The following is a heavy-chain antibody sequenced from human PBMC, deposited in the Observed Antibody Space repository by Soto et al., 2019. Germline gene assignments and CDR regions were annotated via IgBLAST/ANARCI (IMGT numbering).Heavy chain of an antibody. J-gene: IGHJ3*02. Sequence: PGESLKLSCAASGFTFSSYGMHWVLQAPCKGLEWVAVIWYDGINIYFADPVKGRFTIARDNSKSTLYLQMNRLRAEDTAVYYCARERKLHYAFDIGVQGT. D-gene: IGHD1-26*01. CDR2: IWYDGINI. CDR3: ARERKLHYAFDI. V-gene: IGHV3-33*01. CDR1: GFTFSSYG.